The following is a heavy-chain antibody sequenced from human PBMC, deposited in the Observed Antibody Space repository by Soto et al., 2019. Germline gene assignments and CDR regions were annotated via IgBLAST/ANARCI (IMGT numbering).Heavy chain of an antibody. Sequence: ASVKVSCKASGYTFTSYYMHWARQAPGQGLEWMGIINPSGGSTSYAQKFQGRVTMTRDTSTSTVYMELSSLRSEDTAVYYCATQPEYGSGSYYHYYYYMDVWGQGTTVTVSS. CDR3: ATQPEYGSGSYYHYYYYMDV. V-gene: IGHV1-46*03. J-gene: IGHJ6*03. D-gene: IGHD3-10*01. CDR2: INPSGGST. CDR1: GYTFTSYY.